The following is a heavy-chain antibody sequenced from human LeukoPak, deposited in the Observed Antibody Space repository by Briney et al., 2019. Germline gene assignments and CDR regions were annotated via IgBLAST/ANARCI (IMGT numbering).Heavy chain of an antibody. Sequence: SETLSLTCTVSGGSISSSSYYWGWIRQPPGKGLEWIGSIYYSGSTYYNPSLKSRVTISVDTSKNQFSLKLSSVTAADTAVYYCARSPYYDSSGYYSYYFDYWGQGTLVTVSS. J-gene: IGHJ4*02. V-gene: IGHV4-39*07. CDR1: GGSISSSSYY. D-gene: IGHD3-22*01. CDR3: ARSPYYDSSGYYSYYFDY. CDR2: IYYSGST.